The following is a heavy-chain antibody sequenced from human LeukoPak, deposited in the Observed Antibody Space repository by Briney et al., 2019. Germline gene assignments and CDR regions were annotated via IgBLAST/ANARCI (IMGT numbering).Heavy chain of an antibody. V-gene: IGHV3-23*01. J-gene: IGHJ4*02. CDR3: AKGSYYYDSTGYSPAPGD. D-gene: IGHD3-22*01. CDR2: ISGNGASI. CDR1: GLSFSSYG. Sequence: GGSLRLSCAASGLSFSSYGMSWVRQAPGRGLEWVSSISGNGASIYYADSVKGRFTISRDNSKNTLHLQMNSLRAEDTAVYFCAKGSYYYDSTGYSPAPGDWGQGTLVTVSS.